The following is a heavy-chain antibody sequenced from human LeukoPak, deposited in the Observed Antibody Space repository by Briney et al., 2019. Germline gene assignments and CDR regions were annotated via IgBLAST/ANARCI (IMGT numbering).Heavy chain of an antibody. D-gene: IGHD3-10*01. V-gene: IGHV1-46*01. CDR3: ARDRRPGWFDP. J-gene: IGHJ5*02. Sequence: ASVKVSCKASGYTFTSYYMYRVRQAPGQGLEWMGIINPSGGSTSYAQKFQGRATMTRDTSTSTVYMELSSLRSEDTAVYYCARDRRPGWFDPWGQGTLVTVSS. CDR2: INPSGGST. CDR1: GYTFTSYY.